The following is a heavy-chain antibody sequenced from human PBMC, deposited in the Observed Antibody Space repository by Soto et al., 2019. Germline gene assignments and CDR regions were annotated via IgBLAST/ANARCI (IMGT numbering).Heavy chain of an antibody. CDR2: IYYSGST. CDR3: ATAIAAAAFFDY. D-gene: IGHD6-13*01. CDR1: GGSISSGDYY. Sequence: SETLSLTCTVSGGSISSGDYYWSWIRQPPGKGLEWIGYIYYSGSTYYNPSLKSRVTISVDTSKNQFSLKLSSVTAADTAVYYCATAIAAAAFFDYQGQPTLVTVSS. J-gene: IGHJ4*02. V-gene: IGHV4-30-4*01.